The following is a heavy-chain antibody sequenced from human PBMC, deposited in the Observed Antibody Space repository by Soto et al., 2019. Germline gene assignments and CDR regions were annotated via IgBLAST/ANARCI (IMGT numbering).Heavy chain of an antibody. Sequence: ASVKVSCKASGFTFTSSAVQWVRQARGQRLEWIGWIVVGSGNTNYAQKFQERVTITRDMSTSTAYMELSSLRSEDTAVYYCAAVPGIAAAGSMEFDYWGSLVHWGQG. CDR1: GFTFTSSA. CDR3: AAVPGIAAAGSMEFDYWGSLVH. CDR2: IVVGSGNT. D-gene: IGHD6-13*01. V-gene: IGHV1-58*01. J-gene: IGHJ1*01.